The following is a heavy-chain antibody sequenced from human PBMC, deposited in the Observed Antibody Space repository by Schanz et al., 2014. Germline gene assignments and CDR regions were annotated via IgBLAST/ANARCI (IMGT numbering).Heavy chain of an antibody. CDR3: TRDRGALINHNDALDL. Sequence: DVQLAESGGGLVQPGGSLRLSCAASGFTLSSYALSWVRQSPGKGLEWVSAINTADTTYYAASVRGRFTISRDNSKNTVYLQMNSLRSEDTAVYYCTRDRGALINHNDALDLWGQGTMVSVSS. CDR2: INTADTT. D-gene: IGHD3-16*01. CDR1: GFTLSSYA. J-gene: IGHJ3*01. V-gene: IGHV3-23*04.